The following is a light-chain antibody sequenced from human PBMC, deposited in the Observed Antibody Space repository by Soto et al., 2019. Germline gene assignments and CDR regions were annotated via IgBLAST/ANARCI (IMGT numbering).Light chain of an antibody. CDR3: QQYNSWPRT. CDR2: GAS. CDR1: QSVSSN. Sequence: EIVMTQSPATLSVSPGERSTLSCMASQSVSSNLAWYQQKPGQAPRLLIYGASTRATGVPARFSGSGSGTEFTLIISSLQSEDFAVYYCQQYNSWPRTFGQGTKVEIK. V-gene: IGKV3-15*01. J-gene: IGKJ1*01.